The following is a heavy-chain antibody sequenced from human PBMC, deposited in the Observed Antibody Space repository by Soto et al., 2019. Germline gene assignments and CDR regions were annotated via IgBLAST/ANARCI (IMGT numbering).Heavy chain of an antibody. V-gene: IGHV1-2*02. CDR2: INPNSGGT. J-gene: IGHJ3*02. CDR1: GYTFTGYY. CDR3: ARGDSGTHDAFDI. D-gene: IGHD1-26*01. Sequence: QVQLVQSGAEVKKPVASVKVSCKASGYTFTGYYMHWVRQAPGQGLEWMGWINPNSGGTNYAQKFQGRVNMARDTSISTDYMALSRLSSDATAVYYCARGDSGTHDAFDIWGQGTMVTVSS.